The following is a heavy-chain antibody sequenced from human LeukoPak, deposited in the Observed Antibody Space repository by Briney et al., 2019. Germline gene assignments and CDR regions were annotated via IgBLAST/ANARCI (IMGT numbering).Heavy chain of an antibody. CDR2: INHSGNT. D-gene: IGHD1-26*01. V-gene: IGHV4-30-2*01. Sequence: PSETLSLTCAVSGGSISSTGYSWSWIRQPPGTGLEWIGYINHSGNTYFNPSLKSRVTMSIDRSKNQFSLNLSSVTAADTAVYYCAREYGAYFDNWGQGTLVIVSS. CDR1: GGSISSTGYS. J-gene: IGHJ4*02. CDR3: AREYGAYFDN.